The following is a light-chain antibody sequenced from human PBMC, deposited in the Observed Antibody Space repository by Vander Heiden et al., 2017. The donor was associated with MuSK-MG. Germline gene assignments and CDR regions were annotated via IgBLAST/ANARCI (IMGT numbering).Light chain of an antibody. Sequence: SYEVTQPPSVSVSPGQTASITCSGDKLGDKYACWYQQKPGQSPVLVIYQDSKRPSGIPERFSGSNSGNKANLTISGTQAMDEADYYCKAWDSSTTVFGGGTKLTVL. CDR2: QDS. V-gene: IGLV3-1*01. J-gene: IGLJ2*01. CDR3: KAWDSSTTV. CDR1: KLGDKY.